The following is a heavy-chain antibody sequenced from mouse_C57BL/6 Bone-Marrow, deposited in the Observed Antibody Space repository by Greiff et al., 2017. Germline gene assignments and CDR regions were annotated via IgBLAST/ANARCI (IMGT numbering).Heavy chain of an antibody. CDR2: IYPGSGST. CDR3: ARKEDDGYYVGFAY. V-gene: IGHV1-55*01. CDR1: GYTFTSYW. D-gene: IGHD2-3*01. J-gene: IGHJ3*01. Sequence: VQLQQPGAELVKPGASVKMSCKASGYTFTSYWITWVKQRPGQGLEWIGDIYPGSGSTNYNEKFKSKATLTVDTSSSTAYMQRSSLTSEDSAVYDCARKEDDGYYVGFAYWGQGTLVTVSA.